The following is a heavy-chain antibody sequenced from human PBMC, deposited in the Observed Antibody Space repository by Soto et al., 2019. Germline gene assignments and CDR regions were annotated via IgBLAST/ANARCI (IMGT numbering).Heavy chain of an antibody. J-gene: IGHJ4*02. V-gene: IGHV1-18*01. D-gene: IGHD3-22*01. CDR1: GYSFSSYG. CDR2: INTYNGNR. Sequence: QVQLVQSGAELRKPGASVKVSCKASGYSFSSYGINWVRQAPGQELEWMGWINTYNGNRNYAQKFEDRVTMTTATSTNTVYMELRSLKSDDTAIYYCARDRLRGYDSSGFYSWGQGTLVTVSS. CDR3: ARDRLRGYDSSGFYS.